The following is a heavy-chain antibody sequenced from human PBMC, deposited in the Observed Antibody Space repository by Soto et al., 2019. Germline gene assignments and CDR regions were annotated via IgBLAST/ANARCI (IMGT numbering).Heavy chain of an antibody. J-gene: IGHJ4*01. Sequence: GRSMRLSSAPSGITVSIVWMTWIRQDTGKGMEWVGRIKCKVDGSTKEDGRPGKDRFIISKDDSKNTVDLQMHALRTEDTAFYYCARPRPGSHGYSFWGHGALVTVSS. V-gene: IGHV3-15*01. D-gene: IGHD3-16*01. CDR2: IKCKVDGSTK. CDR1: GITVSIVW. CDR3: ARPRPGSHGYSF.